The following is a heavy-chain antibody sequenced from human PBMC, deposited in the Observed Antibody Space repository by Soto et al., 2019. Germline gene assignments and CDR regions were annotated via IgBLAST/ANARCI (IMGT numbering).Heavy chain of an antibody. V-gene: IGHV3-33*01. CDR3: ARELYCSGGSCYYGMDV. J-gene: IGHJ6*02. CDR2: IWYDGSNK. D-gene: IGHD2-15*01. Sequence: GGSLRLSCAASGFTFSSYGMHWVRQAPGKGLEWVAVIWYDGSNKYYADSVKGRFTISRDNSKNTLYLQMNSLRAEDTAVYYCARELYCSGGSCYYGMDVWGQGTTVTVSS. CDR1: GFTFSSYG.